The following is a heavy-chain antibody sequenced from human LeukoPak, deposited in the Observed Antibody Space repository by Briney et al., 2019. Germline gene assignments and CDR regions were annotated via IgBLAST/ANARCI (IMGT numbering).Heavy chain of an antibody. CDR1: GGSISRYY. CDR3: ARDRSDSSGYYFPND. CDR2: IYYRGST. Sequence: SETLSLTRTVSGGSISRYYWSWIRPPPGKGLEWIGYIYYRGSTNYNPSLKSRVTISVDTSKTQFSLKLSSVTAADTAVYYCARDRSDSSGYYFPNDWGQGTLVTVSS. V-gene: IGHV4-59*01. D-gene: IGHD3-22*01. J-gene: IGHJ4*02.